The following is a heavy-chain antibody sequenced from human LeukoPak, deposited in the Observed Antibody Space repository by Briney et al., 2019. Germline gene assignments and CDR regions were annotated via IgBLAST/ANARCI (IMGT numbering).Heavy chain of an antibody. J-gene: IGHJ5*02. D-gene: IGHD2-2*01. CDR3: ARRDRYCSSTSCYGHRFDP. CDR1: GGSISSSSYY. V-gene: IGHV4-39*01. CDR2: IYYSGST. Sequence: SETLSLTCTVSGGSISSSSYYWGWIRQPPGKGLEWIGSIYYSGSTSYNPSLKSRLTMSVDTSKNQFSLKLSSVTAADTAVYYCARRDRYCSSTSCYGHRFDPWGQGTLVTVSS.